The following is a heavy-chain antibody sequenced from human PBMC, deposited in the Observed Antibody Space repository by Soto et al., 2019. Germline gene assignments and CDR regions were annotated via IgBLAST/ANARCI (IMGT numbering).Heavy chain of an antibody. Sequence: QVQLVQSGAEVKKPGASVKVSCKASGYTFTSYDINWVRQATGQGPEWMGWMNPNSGNTGYAQKSQGRVTMTRNTSISTANMALRSLRSEDPAVYYCARESSAAGTAWFAPWAQGTLVTVSS. J-gene: IGHJ5*02. CDR1: GYTFTSYD. D-gene: IGHD6-13*01. CDR3: ARESSAAGTAWFAP. CDR2: MNPNSGNT. V-gene: IGHV1-8*01.